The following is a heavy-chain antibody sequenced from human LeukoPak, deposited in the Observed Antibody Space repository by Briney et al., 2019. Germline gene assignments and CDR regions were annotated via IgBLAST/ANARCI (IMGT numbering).Heavy chain of an antibody. CDR3: ARVVPAAIYAFDI. Sequence: GASVKVSCKASGGTFSSYAISWVRQAPGQGLEWMGGIIPIFGTANYAQKFQGRVTITADESTSTAYMELSSLRSEDTAVYYCARVVPAAIYAFDIWGQGTMVTVSS. D-gene: IGHD2-2*02. CDR2: IIPIFGTA. J-gene: IGHJ3*02. V-gene: IGHV1-69*01. CDR1: GGTFSSYA.